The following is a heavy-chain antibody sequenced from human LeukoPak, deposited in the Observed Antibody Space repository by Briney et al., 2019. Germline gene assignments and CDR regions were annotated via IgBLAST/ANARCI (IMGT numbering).Heavy chain of an antibody. J-gene: IGHJ3*02. V-gene: IGHV3-21*01. CDR3: ARDPSLPQEAVMGYSSSSLYDAFDI. D-gene: IGHD6-6*01. CDR2: ISSSSSYI. Sequence: AGGSLRLSCAASGFTFSSYSMNWVRQAPGKGLEWVSSISSSSSYIYYADSVKGRFTISGDNAKNSLYLQINSLRAEDTAVYYCARDPSLPQEAVMGYSSSSLYDAFDIWGQGTMVTVSS. CDR1: GFTFSSYS.